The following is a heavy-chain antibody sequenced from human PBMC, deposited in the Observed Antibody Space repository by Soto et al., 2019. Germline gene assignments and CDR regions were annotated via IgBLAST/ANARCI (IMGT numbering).Heavy chain of an antibody. V-gene: IGHV4-59*12. CDR1: GGSISSYD. Sequence: SETMSLTCTVSGGSISSYDWSWIRQPPGKGLEWIGYIYYSGSTYYNPSLKSRVTISVDTSKNQFSLKLSSVTAADTAVYYCARGQTTVTTLDYWGQGTLVTVSS. CDR3: ARGQTTVTTLDY. CDR2: IYYSGST. D-gene: IGHD4-17*01. J-gene: IGHJ4*02.